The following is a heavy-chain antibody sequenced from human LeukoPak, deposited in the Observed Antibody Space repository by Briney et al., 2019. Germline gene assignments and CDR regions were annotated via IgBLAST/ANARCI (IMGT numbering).Heavy chain of an antibody. CDR2: ITSSGNTM. J-gene: IGHJ4*02. Sequence: GGSLRLSCAASGFSFSDSYMSWIRQAPGKGLEWVSYITSSGNTMYYADSVKGRFTVSRDNAKNSLYLQMNSLRADDTAVYYCARAASFWTYYFDYWGQGSLVTASS. CDR1: GFSFSDSY. D-gene: IGHD3/OR15-3a*01. CDR3: ARAASFWTYYFDY. V-gene: IGHV3-11*04.